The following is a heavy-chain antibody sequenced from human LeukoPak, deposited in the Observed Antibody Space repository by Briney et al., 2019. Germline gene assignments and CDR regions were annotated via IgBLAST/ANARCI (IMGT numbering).Heavy chain of an antibody. CDR3: ARVRIVASRVNWFDP. CDR1: GGSISSYY. Sequence: SETLSLTCTVSGGSISSYYWSWIRQPPGKGLEWIGYIYYSGSTNYNPSLKSRVTISVDMSKNQFSLKLSSVTAADTAVYYCARVRIVASRVNWFDPWGQGTLVTVSS. D-gene: IGHD5-12*01. J-gene: IGHJ5*02. V-gene: IGHV4-59*01. CDR2: IYYSGST.